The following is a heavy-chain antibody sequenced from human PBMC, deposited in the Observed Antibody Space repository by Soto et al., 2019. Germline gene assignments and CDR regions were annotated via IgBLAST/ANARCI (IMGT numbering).Heavy chain of an antibody. J-gene: IGHJ6*02. CDR3: AREARGVAKTRYYYYGMDV. V-gene: IGHV1-69*13. CDR1: GGTFSSYA. CDR2: IIPIFGTA. Sequence: SVKVSCKASGGTFSSYAISWVRQAPGQGLEWMGGIIPIFGTANYAQKFQGRVTITADESTSTAYMELSSLRSEDTAVYYCAREARGVAKTRYYYYGMDVWGQGPTVTVSS. D-gene: IGHD2-15*01.